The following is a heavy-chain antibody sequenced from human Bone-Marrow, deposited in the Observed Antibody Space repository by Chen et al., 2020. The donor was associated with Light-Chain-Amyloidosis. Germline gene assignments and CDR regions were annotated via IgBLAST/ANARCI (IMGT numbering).Heavy chain of an antibody. CDR2: IYHTGNT. D-gene: IGHD2-15*01. CDR1: GGSISSTRYS. CDR3: ARLAVVECATAINAFDI. J-gene: IGHJ3*02. V-gene: IGHV4-39*01. Sequence: QLQLQESGPGLVKPSETVSLTCSVSGGSISSTRYSWGWIRQPPGKGLEWVGNIYHTGNTYHNPSLKSRVTMSVDTSKDQFSLHVNSVTAADTAIYYCARLAVVECATAINAFDIWGQGTMVIVSS.